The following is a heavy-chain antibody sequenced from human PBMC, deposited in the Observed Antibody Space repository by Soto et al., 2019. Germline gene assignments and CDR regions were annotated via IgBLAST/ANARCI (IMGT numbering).Heavy chain of an antibody. CDR2: VYPDDSDT. D-gene: IGHD5-18*01. V-gene: IGHV5-51*01. Sequence: PGESLKISCKTSGYSFNTYWIGWVRQVPGEGLEWMGIVYPDDSDTRYSPSFQGQVTVSVDRSISAAYLQWNSLKASDTAIYYCVRHRARGDNYNFDAFDFWGQGTMVTVSS. J-gene: IGHJ3*01. CDR3: VRHRARGDNYNFDAFDF. CDR1: GYSFNTYW.